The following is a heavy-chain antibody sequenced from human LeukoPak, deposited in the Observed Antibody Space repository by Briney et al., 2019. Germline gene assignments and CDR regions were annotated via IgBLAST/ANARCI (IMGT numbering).Heavy chain of an antibody. V-gene: IGHV3-30*18. CDR1: GFTFSSYG. D-gene: IGHD4-17*01. Sequence: PGRSLRLSCAASGFTFSSYGVRWVRQAPGKGLEWVAVISYDGSNRYYADSVKGRFTISRDNSKNTLFLQMNSLRAEDTAVYYCAKGSYGDYYYYYGMDVWGQGTTVTVSS. CDR2: ISYDGSNR. CDR3: AKGSYGDYYYYYGMDV. J-gene: IGHJ6*02.